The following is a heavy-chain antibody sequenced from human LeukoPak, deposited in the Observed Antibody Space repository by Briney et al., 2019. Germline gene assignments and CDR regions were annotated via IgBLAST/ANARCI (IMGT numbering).Heavy chain of an antibody. CDR2: IYYTGST. Sequence: PSETLSLTCTVSGGSISSYYWTWIRQPPGKGLEWIGSIYYTGSTNDSPPLKSRRTISVDMSKSQFSLKVGSVTAPDKAVYYCAREYCSGGNCYYFDYWGQGTLVTVSS. CDR3: AREYCSGGNCYYFDY. V-gene: IGHV4-59*01. CDR1: GGSISSYY. D-gene: IGHD2-15*01. J-gene: IGHJ4*02.